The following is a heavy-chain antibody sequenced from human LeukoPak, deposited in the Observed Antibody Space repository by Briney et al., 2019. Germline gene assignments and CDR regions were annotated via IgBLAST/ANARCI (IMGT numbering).Heavy chain of an antibody. CDR2: ISGSGGST. J-gene: IGHJ1*01. CDR3: ARDSCGGDCYALAEYFQH. D-gene: IGHD2-21*02. Sequence: GGSLRLSCAASGFTFSSYAMSWVRQAPGKGLEWVSAISGSGGSTYYADSVKGRFTISRDNSKNTLYLQMNSLRAEDTAVYYCARDSCGGDCYALAEYFQHWGQGTLVIVSS. CDR1: GFTFSSYA. V-gene: IGHV3-23*01.